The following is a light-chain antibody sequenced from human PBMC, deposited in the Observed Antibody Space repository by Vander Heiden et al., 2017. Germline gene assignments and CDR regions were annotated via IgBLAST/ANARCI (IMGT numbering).Light chain of an antibody. CDR3: QQYYTTPYT. Sequence: DIVMTPSPHPLPLAPAEGATIICKSSHSVFYSANNKNKLVWYQQKPGKPPKLRINWASTRESGVPERFSGGASGKDFTLGISGLQAEDVAVYYCQQYYTTPYTFGQGTKLEIK. CDR2: WAS. CDR1: HSVFYSANNKNK. J-gene: IGKJ2*01. V-gene: IGKV4-1*01.